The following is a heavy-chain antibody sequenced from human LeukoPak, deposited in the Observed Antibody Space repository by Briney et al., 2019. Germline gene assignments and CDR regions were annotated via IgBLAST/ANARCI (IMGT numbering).Heavy chain of an antibody. J-gene: IGHJ3*02. CDR3: ARDNHYYDSSGSLSLAFDI. CDR1: GFTFSSYG. D-gene: IGHD3-22*01. V-gene: IGHV3-33*01. CDR2: IWYDGSNK. Sequence: PGGSLRPSCAASGFTFSSYGMHWVRQAPGKGLEWVAVIWYDGSNKYYADSVKGRFTISRDNSKNTLYLQMNSLRAEDTAVYYCARDNHYYDSSGSLSLAFDIWGQGTMVTVSS.